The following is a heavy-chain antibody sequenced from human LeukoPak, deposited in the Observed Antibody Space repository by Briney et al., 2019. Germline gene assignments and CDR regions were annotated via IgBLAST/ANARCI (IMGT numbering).Heavy chain of an antibody. CDR1: GGSISNSNW. J-gene: IGHJ4*02. CDR2: IFYSGST. CDR3: AKSYSNYPPYFDY. D-gene: IGHD4-11*01. V-gene: IGHV4-4*02. Sequence: SETLSLTCAVPGGSISNSNWWSWVRQPPGKGLEWIGEIFYSGSTNYNPSLKSRVTLSLDKSKNQFSLQLSSVTAADTAVYYCAKSYSNYPPYFDYWGQGTLVTVSS.